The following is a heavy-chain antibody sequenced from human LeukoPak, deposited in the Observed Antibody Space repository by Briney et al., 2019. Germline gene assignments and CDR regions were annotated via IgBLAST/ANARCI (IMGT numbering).Heavy chain of an antibody. CDR1: GFTFRSYG. CDR3: AKGAGFDYYYFDY. V-gene: IGHV3-23*01. Sequence: GGSLTLSCAASGFTFRSYGMTWVRQAPGKGLEWVSGISGSGGSTYYEDSVKGRFTISRDNSKNTLYLQMNSLRAEDTAVYYCAKGAGFDYYYFDYWGQGTMVTVSS. D-gene: IGHD5-12*01. J-gene: IGHJ4*02. CDR2: ISGSGGST.